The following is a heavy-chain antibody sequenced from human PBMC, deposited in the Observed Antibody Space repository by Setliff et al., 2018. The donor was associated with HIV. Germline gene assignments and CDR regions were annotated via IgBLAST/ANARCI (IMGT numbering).Heavy chain of an antibody. V-gene: IGHV3-7*05. D-gene: IGHD6-19*01. Sequence: GGSLRLSCAASGYTFSGYWMAWVRQCPGKGLEWVANIQQHGSEIHYVASVEGRFTISRDNAKNSLYLQMNSLRAEDTAVYYCANMQWASNAWYSFDYWGQGALVTV. CDR1: GYTFSGYW. CDR3: ANMQWASNAWYSFDY. J-gene: IGHJ4*02. CDR2: IQQHGSEI.